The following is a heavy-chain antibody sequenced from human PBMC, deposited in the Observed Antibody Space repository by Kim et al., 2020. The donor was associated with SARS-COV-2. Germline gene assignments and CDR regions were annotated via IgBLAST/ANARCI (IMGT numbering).Heavy chain of an antibody. J-gene: IGHJ4*02. Sequence: SETLSLTCTVSGGSISSCGYYWGWLPQRPGKEWEGIRCYYCTTTTYYNPSIQSRVTISVDTSHNQLSLTLSSVTAADTAVYYWARHFRGTSRRCLGLVQFYYWGQGTLVTVSS. D-gene: IGHD2-15*01. V-gene: IGHV4-39*01. CDR3: ARHFRGTSRRCLGLVQFYY. CDR2: YYCTTTT. CDR1: GGSISSCGYY.